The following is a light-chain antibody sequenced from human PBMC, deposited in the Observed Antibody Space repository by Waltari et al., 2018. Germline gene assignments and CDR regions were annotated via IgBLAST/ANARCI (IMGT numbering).Light chain of an antibody. CDR1: SSNLGHTY. CDR2: DNN. CDR3: GTWDSSLSAVV. J-gene: IGLJ2*01. Sequence: SVLTQPPSVSAAPGPQVTISCSGSSSNLGHTYVSWYQQLPGTAPKLLIYDNNKRPSGIPDRFSGSKSGTSTTLGITGLQTGDEADYYCGTWDSSLSAVVFGGGTRLTVL. V-gene: IGLV1-51*01.